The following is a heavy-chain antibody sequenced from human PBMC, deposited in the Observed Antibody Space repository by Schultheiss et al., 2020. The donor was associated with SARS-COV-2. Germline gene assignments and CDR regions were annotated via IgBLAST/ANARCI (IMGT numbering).Heavy chain of an antibody. V-gene: IGHV1-46*01. CDR1: GYTFTSYD. Sequence: ASVKVSCKASGYTFTSYDINWVRQAPGQGLEWMGRINPSGGSTSYAQKFQGRVTMTRDTSTSTVYMELSSLRSEDTAVYYCARVGGGCSSTSCYTPYYFDYWGQGTLVTVSS. D-gene: IGHD2-2*02. CDR3: ARVGGGCSSTSCYTPYYFDY. J-gene: IGHJ4*02. CDR2: INPSGGST.